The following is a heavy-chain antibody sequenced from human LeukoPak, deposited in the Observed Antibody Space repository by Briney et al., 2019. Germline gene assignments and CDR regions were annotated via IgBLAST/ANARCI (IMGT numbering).Heavy chain of an antibody. D-gene: IGHD3-10*01. V-gene: IGHV3-23*01. CDR1: GFTFSSYA. CDR3: AKESARGYYYGSGRAPDY. Sequence: GGSLRLSCAASGFTFSSYAMSWVRQAPGKGLEWVSAISGSGGSTYYADSVKGRFTISRDNSKNTLYLQMNSLRAEDTAVYYCAKESARGYYYGSGRAPDYWGQGTLVTVSS. CDR2: ISGSGGST. J-gene: IGHJ4*02.